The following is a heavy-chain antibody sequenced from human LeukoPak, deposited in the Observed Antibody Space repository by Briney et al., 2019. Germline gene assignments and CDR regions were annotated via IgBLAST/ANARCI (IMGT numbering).Heavy chain of an antibody. CDR2: IKPMFGTG. V-gene: IGHV1-69*13. CDR1: GDNSNFFA. Sequence: SVKVSCKTSGDNSNFFAINWVRQAPGQGLEWMGVIKPMFGTGSIPNIATGDYAQKFQGRLSMNADESSTTAYMELSSLRSGDTAVYFCAREMFDSTSGVSQGFDYWGQGTLVTVSS. D-gene: IGHD3-3*01. J-gene: IGHJ4*02. CDR3: AREMFDSTSGVSQGFDY.